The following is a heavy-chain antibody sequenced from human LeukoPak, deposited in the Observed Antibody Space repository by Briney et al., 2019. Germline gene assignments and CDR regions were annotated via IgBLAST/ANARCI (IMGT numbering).Heavy chain of an antibody. CDR1: GYTFTSYT. D-gene: IGHD2-2*01. Sequence: ASVKVSCKTSGYTFTSYTVHWVRQAPGQRLEWMGWINAANGNTKYSQKFEGRLTITRDTSATTAYMELNSLRSEDTAVYYCARDSLGSSRPSDYWGQGTLVTVSS. CDR2: INAANGNT. V-gene: IGHV1-3*01. J-gene: IGHJ4*02. CDR3: ARDSLGSSRPSDY.